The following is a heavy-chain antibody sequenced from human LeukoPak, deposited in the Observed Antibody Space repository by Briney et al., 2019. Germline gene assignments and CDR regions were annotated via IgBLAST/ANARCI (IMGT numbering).Heavy chain of an antibody. CDR3: ARTDIVVVPAACY. D-gene: IGHD2-2*01. CDR2: IKQDGSEK. CDR1: GFTFSSYW. Sequence: PGGSLRLSCAASGFTFSSYWMSWVRQAPGKGLEWVANIKQDGSEKYYVDSVKGRFTISRDNAKNSLYLQMNNLRAEDTAVYYCARTDIVVVPAACYWGQGTLVTVSS. J-gene: IGHJ4*02. V-gene: IGHV3-7*04.